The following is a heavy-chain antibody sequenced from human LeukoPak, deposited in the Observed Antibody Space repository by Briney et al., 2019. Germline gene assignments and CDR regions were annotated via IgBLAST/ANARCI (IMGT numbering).Heavy chain of an antibody. V-gene: IGHV1-3*01. CDR2: INAGNGNT. CDR3: ARDGYSSGWYQIPFDY. J-gene: IGHJ4*02. D-gene: IGHD6-19*01. CDR1: GYTFTSYA. Sequence: ASVKVSFTASGYTFTSYAMHWVRPAPGQRLEWMGWINAGNGNTKYSQKFQGRVTITRDTSASTAYMELSSLRSEDTAVYYCARDGYSSGWYQIPFDYWGQGTLVTVSS.